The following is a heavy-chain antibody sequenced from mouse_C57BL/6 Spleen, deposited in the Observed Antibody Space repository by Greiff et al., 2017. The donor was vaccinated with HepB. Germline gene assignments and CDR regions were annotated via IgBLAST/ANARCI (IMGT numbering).Heavy chain of an antibody. CDR1: GYAFTNYL. Sequence: QVQLQQSGAELVRPGTSVKVSCKASGYAFTNYLIEWVKQRPGQGLEWIGVINPGSGGTNYNEKFKGKATLTADKSSSTAYMQLSSLTSEDSAVYCCARSGVGNYFDYWGQGTTLTVSS. D-gene: IGHD1-1*02. V-gene: IGHV1-54*01. CDR3: ARSGVGNYFDY. CDR2: INPGSGGT. J-gene: IGHJ2*01.